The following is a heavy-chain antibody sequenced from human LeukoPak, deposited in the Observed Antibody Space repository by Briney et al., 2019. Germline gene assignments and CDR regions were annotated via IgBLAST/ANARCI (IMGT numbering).Heavy chain of an antibody. D-gene: IGHD2-2*01. CDR1: GGSISSSSYY. J-gene: IGHJ4*02. CDR2: IYYSGST. V-gene: IGHV4-39*01. Sequence: SETLSLTCTVSGGSISSSSYYWGWIRQPPGKGLEWIGSIYYSGSTYYNPSLKSRVTISVDTSKNQFSLKLSSVTVADTAVYYCARHVRSTSRSPFDYWGQGTLVTVSS. CDR3: ARHVRSTSRSPFDY.